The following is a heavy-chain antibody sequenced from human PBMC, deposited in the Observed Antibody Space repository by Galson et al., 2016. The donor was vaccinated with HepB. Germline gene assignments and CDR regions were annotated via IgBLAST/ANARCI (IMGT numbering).Heavy chain of an antibody. V-gene: IGHV1-46*02. Sequence: QSGAEVKKPGASVKVSCKASGYSFNAYYIHWVRQAPGQGLEWMGMINPSGDYTSYAQQFKGRVTMTRDTSSTTVYLEMNSLRSEDTAVYYCARAGKDSVTSHGVVIFWLDPWGQGTLVTVSS. CDR1: GYSFNAYY. J-gene: IGHJ5*02. CDR2: INPSGDYT. D-gene: IGHD3-3*01. CDR3: ARAGKDSVTSHGVVIFWLDP.